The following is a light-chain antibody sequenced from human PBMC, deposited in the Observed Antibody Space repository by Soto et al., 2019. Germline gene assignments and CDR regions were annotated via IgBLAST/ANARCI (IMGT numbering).Light chain of an antibody. Sequence: QSVLTQPPSTSGTPGQRVTISCFGSSSNIGSNYVHWYQQLPGTAPNLLVYRNDRRPSGVPYRCSGSKSGTSASLAISGLRSEDDADYYCAASDDSLDGYVFGTGTKVTVL. CDR3: AASDDSLDGYV. CDR2: RND. V-gene: IGLV1-47*01. CDR1: SSNIGSNY. J-gene: IGLJ1*01.